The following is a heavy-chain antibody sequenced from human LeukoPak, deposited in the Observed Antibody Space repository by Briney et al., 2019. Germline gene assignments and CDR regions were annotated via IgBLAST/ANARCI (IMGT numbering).Heavy chain of an antibody. Sequence: SETLSLTCTVSGASISTYYWTWIRQPPGKGLEWMGHIYSGGSTNYSPSLKSRVTISLDTSKNHFSLKLSSATAADTAVYYCAALSPFWSGYYFDHWGQGTLVTVSS. J-gene: IGHJ4*02. CDR3: AALSPFWSGYYFDH. CDR1: GASISTYY. V-gene: IGHV4-59*01. CDR2: IYSGGST. D-gene: IGHD3-3*01.